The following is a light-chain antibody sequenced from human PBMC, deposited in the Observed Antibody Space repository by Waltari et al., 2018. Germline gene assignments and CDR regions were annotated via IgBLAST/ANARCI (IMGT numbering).Light chain of an antibody. Sequence: DVVMSQSPLSLPVTLGQPGSITCRYCQSLVHSDGNTYLNWFQQRPGQSPRRLIYKVSRRDAGAPDRFSGSGSGSDFTLNINRVEAEDVGVYYCMQATHWPLTFGQGTKVEIK. CDR1: QSLVHSDGNTY. J-gene: IGKJ1*01. CDR2: KVS. CDR3: MQATHWPLT. V-gene: IGKV2-30*02.